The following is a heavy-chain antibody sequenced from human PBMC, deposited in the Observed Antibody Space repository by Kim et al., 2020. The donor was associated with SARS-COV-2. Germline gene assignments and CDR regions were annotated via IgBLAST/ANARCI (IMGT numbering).Heavy chain of an antibody. J-gene: IGHJ4*02. CDR2: INDDGSDT. Sequence: GGSLRLSCAASGFTFSDFNMHWVRQAPGKGLIWVLRINDDGSDTRYADFAKGRFTISRDNAKNTLNLQMHSLRAEDTAVYYCARDLDYILFDYWGQGALVTVSS. V-gene: IGHV3-74*01. D-gene: IGHD4-4*01. CDR3: ARDLDYILFDY. CDR1: GFTFSDFN.